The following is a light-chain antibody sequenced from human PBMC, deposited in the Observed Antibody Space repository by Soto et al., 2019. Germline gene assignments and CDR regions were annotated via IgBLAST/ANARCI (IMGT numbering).Light chain of an antibody. V-gene: IGLV1-51*01. CDR1: TSNIGNYY. CDR2: DNT. CDR3: VTWDTSLTTVM. Sequence: QSVLTQPPSVSAAPGQRVTITCSGSTSNIGNYYVSWYQHLPGTAPKLLIYDNTKRPSGIPDRFSGSKAGTSATLGITGLQTGDEATYFCVTWDTSLTTVMFGGGIKLTVL. J-gene: IGLJ3*02.